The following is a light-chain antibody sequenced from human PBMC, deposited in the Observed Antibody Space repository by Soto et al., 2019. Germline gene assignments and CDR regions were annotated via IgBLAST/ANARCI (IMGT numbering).Light chain of an antibody. CDR1: QSVSSSY. J-gene: IGKJ1*01. Sequence: ELVLTQSPSTLSLSPGERATLSCRASQSVSSSYLAWYQQKPGQAPRLLIYGASSRATGIPDRFSGSGSGADFTLTVGSLEPEDFAVYYCQQRSDWPWTLGQGTKVDIK. CDR3: QQRSDWPWT. CDR2: GAS. V-gene: IGKV3D-20*02.